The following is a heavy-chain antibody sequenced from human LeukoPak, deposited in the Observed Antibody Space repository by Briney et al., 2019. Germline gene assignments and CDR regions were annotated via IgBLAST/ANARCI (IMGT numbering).Heavy chain of an antibody. D-gene: IGHD3-10*01. Sequence: ASVKVSCKASGYTFTSYAMHWVRQAPGQRLEWMGWINAGNGNTKYSQKFQGRVTITRDTSASTAYMELSSLRSEDTAVYYCATDLEPDYYGSVTRYFDYWGQGTLVTVSS. V-gene: IGHV1-3*01. CDR1: GYTFTSYA. CDR3: ATDLEPDYYGSVTRYFDY. J-gene: IGHJ4*02. CDR2: INAGNGNT.